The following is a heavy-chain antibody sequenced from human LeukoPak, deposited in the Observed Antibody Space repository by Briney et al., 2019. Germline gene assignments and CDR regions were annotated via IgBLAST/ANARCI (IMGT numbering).Heavy chain of an antibody. CDR3: AKAAIPYYYDSSGPLDY. V-gene: IGHV3-9*01. D-gene: IGHD3-22*01. CDR2: ISWNSGSI. Sequence: AGRSLRLSCAASGFTFDDYAMHWVRQAPGKGLEWVSGISWNSGSIGYADSVKGRFTISRDNAKNSLYLQMNSLRAEDTALYYCAKAAIPYYYDSSGPLDYWGQGILVTVSS. J-gene: IGHJ4*02. CDR1: GFTFDDYA.